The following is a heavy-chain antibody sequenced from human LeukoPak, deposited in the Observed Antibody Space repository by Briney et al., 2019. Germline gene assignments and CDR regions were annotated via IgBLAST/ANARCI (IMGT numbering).Heavy chain of an antibody. V-gene: IGHV3-23*01. CDR1: GFTFSSYA. J-gene: IGHJ4*02. CDR3: AKRDYDHFDY. Sequence: GGSLRLSCAASGFTFSSYAMSWVRQAPGKGLEWVSSISGSGGSTYSADSVKGRFTISRDNSKNTLYLQMNSLRAEDTAVYYCAKRDYDHFDYWGQGTLVTVSS. CDR2: ISGSGGST. D-gene: IGHD4-17*01.